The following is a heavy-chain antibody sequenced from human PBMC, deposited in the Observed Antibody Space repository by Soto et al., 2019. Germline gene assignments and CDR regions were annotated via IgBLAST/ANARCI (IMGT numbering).Heavy chain of an antibody. V-gene: IGHV4-30-2*01. Sequence: SETLSLTCAVSGGSISSGGDSWSWIRQPPGKGLEWIGDIYHSGSPSYNPALKSRVTISVDRSKNQFSLKMSSVTAADTAVYYCARDLWVEPELYYYGMDVWGQGTTVTVSS. CDR3: ARDLWVEPELYYYGMDV. CDR1: GGSISSGGDS. D-gene: IGHD1-1*01. CDR2: IYHSGSP. J-gene: IGHJ6*02.